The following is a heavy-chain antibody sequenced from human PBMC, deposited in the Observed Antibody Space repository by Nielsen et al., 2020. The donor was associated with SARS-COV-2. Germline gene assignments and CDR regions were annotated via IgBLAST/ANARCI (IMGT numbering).Heavy chain of an antibody. J-gene: IGHJ6*03. Sequence: SETLSLTCTVSGGSINSGDYSWTWIRQPPGKGLEWIGYIDDSGNTYYSPSPKSRASISVDTSKNQVLLDLSSVTAADTAVYYCARTLLRYSEWFDSYYYYMDVWGKGTTVTVSS. CDR2: IDDSGNT. CDR3: ARTLLRYSEWFDSYYYYMDV. V-gene: IGHV4-30-4*01. CDR1: GGSINSGDYS. D-gene: IGHD3-3*01.